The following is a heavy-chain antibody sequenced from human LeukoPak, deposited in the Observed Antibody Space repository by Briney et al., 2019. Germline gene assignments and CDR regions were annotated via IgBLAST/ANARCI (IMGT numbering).Heavy chain of an antibody. D-gene: IGHD6-19*01. V-gene: IGHV4-39*07. CDR2: IYYGGST. Sequence: PSETLSLTCSVSGASITRGSYYWVWIRQPPGKGLEWIGSIYYGGSTHYNPSLKSRVTISVDTSKNQFSLKLSSVTAADTAVYYCARVLLGSGWYENAFDIWGQGTMVTVSS. CDR1: GASITRGSYY. CDR3: ARVLLGSGWYENAFDI. J-gene: IGHJ3*02.